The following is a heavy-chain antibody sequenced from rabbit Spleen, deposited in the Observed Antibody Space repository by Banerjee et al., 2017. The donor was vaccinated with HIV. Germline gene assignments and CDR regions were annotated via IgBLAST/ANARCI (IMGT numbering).Heavy chain of an antibody. CDR2: IGAGSSGST. CDR3: ARGKTGSGNGPSYFDL. D-gene: IGHD1-1*01. Sequence: QQQLEESGGGLVKPGGTLTLTCKASGFSFSSDYDMCWVRQAPGKGLEWIACIGAGSSGSTYYASWAKGRFTISRTWSTTVTLQMTSLTAADTASFFCARGKTGSGNGPSYFDLWGPGTLVTVS. CDR1: GFSFSSDYD. V-gene: IGHV1S45*01. J-gene: IGHJ4*01.